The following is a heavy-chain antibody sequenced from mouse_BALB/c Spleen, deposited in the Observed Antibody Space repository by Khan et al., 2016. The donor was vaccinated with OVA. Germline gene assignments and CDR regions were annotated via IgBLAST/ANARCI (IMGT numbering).Heavy chain of an antibody. CDR1: GYTFTDFF. D-gene: IGHD3-2*01. Sequence: QVQLQQSGAELVRPGVSVKISCKGSGYTFTDFFMHWVKQRHAMGLEWIGVICTYYGDADYNQKFKDKATMTADKSSNTAYMDLARLTSEDSAIYYGARGAGGDRFLYWGQGTLVAVSA. CDR3: ARGAGGDRFLY. CDR2: ICTYYGDA. J-gene: IGHJ3*01. V-gene: IGHV1S137*01.